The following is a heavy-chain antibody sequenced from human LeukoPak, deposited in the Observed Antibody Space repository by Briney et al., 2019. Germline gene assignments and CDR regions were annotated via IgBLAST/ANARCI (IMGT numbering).Heavy chain of an antibody. CDR3: ARGLDYGDYFDY. V-gene: IGHV3-53*01. D-gene: IGHD4-17*01. CDR1: GFTVSSNY. J-gene: IGHJ4*02. CDR2: IYSGGST. Sequence: PGGSPRLSCAASGFTVSSNYMSWVRQVPGKGLEWVSVIYSGGSTYYADSVKGRFTISRDNSKNTLYLQMNSLRAEDTAVYYCARGLDYGDYFDYWGQGTLVTVSS.